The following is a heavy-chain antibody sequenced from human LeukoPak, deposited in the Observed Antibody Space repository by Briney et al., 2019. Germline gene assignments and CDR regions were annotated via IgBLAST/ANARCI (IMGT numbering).Heavy chain of an antibody. V-gene: IGHV4-59*08. CDR1: GGSISSYY. D-gene: IGHD1-1*01. CDR2: IYYSGST. J-gene: IGHJ4*01. Sequence: SETLSLTCTVSGGSISSYYWSWIRQPPGKGLEWIGYIYYSGSTNYNPSLKSRVTISVDTSKNQFSLKLSSVTAADTAVYYGARHMGLGYTYFYPYFDYWGQGTLVTVSS. CDR3: ARHMGLGYTYFYPYFDY.